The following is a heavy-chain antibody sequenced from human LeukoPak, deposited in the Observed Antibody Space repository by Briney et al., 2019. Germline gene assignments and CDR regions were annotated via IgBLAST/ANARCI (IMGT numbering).Heavy chain of an antibody. J-gene: IGHJ6*02. CDR3: ARDGVSYGEILDYYGMDV. V-gene: IGHV1-18*01. CDR1: GYTFTSYG. CDR2: ISAYNGNT. D-gene: IGHD4-17*01. Sequence: GASVKVSCKASGYTFTSYGISWVRQAPGQGLEWMGWISAYNGNTNYAQKLQGRVTMTTDTSTSTAYMELRSLGSDDTAVYYCARDGVSYGEILDYYGMDVWGQGTTVTVSS.